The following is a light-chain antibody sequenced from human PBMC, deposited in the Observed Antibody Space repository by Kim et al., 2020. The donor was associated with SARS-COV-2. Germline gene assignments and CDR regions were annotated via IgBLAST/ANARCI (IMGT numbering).Light chain of an antibody. CDR3: QQRSTWT. Sequence: LSLSPGERATLSCRASQSVSSYLAWYQQKPGQAPRLLIYDASNRATGIPARFSGSGSGTDFTLTISSLEPEDFAVYYCQQRSTWTFGQGTKVDIK. CDR1: QSVSSY. V-gene: IGKV3-11*01. CDR2: DAS. J-gene: IGKJ1*01.